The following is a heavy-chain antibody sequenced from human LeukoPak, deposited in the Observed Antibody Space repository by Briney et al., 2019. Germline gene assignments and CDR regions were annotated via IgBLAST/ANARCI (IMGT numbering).Heavy chain of an antibody. J-gene: IGHJ4*02. CDR2: ISGSGGST. D-gene: IGHD1-26*01. Sequence: GGSLRLSCAASGFTFSSYAMSWVRQAPGKGLEWVSAISGSGGSTYYTDSVKGRFTISRDNSKNTLYLQMNSLRAEDTAVYYCAKVRVGATLYFDYWGQGTLVTVSS. V-gene: IGHV3-23*01. CDR3: AKVRVGATLYFDY. CDR1: GFTFSSYA.